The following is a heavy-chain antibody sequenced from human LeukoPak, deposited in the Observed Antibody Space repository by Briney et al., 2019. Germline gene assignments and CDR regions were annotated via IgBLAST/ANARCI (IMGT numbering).Heavy chain of an antibody. CDR1: GGSLSSFY. CDR3: ARDGYSYGFGY. V-gene: IGHV4-4*07. CDR2: VYTSGGT. J-gene: IGHJ4*02. D-gene: IGHD5-18*01. Sequence: SDTLSLTCSVSGGSLSSFYWSWIRQSAEKGLEWIGHVYTSGGTNYNPSLKNRVTISVDMSENRFSLRLSSVTAADTAIYYCARDGYSYGFGYWGQGTLVTVSS.